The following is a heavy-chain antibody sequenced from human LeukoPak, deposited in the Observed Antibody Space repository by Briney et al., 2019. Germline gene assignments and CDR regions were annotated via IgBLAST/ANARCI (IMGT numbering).Heavy chain of an antibody. V-gene: IGHV4-39*01. CDR2: IYYSGST. J-gene: IGHJ4*02. D-gene: IGHD6-19*01. CDR1: GGSISSSSYY. CDR3: ARQGEIAVAGIVFDY. Sequence: PSETLSLTCTVSGGSISSSSYYWGWIRQPPGKGLEWIGSIYYSGSTYYNPSLKSRVTISVDTSENQFSLKLSSVTAADTAVYYCARQGEIAVAGIVFDYWGQGTLVTVSS.